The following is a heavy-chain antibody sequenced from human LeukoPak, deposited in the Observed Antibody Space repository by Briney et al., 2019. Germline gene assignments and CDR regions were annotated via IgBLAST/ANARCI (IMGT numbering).Heavy chain of an antibody. Sequence: KTSETLSLTCTVSGGSISSGGYYWSWIRQHPGKGSEWIGNIFYSGSTYYNPSLKSRVTISVDTSKNQFSLKLTSVTAADTAVYYCARSTQMTTVTRPFDYWGQGTLVTVSS. V-gene: IGHV4-31*03. CDR2: IFYSGST. CDR3: ARSTQMTTVTRPFDY. J-gene: IGHJ4*02. CDR1: GGSISSGGYY. D-gene: IGHD4-17*01.